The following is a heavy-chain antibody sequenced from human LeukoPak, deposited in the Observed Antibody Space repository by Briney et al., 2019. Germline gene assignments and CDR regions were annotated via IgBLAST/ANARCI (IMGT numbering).Heavy chain of an antibody. D-gene: IGHD3-9*01. V-gene: IGHV3-30-3*01. CDR2: ISYDGSNK. CDR3: ARPAVNYDILTGFDY. Sequence: GGSLRLSCAASGSTFSSYAMHWVRQAPGKGLEWVAVISYDGSNKYYADSVKGRFTISRDNSKNTLYLQMNSLRAEDTAVYYCARPAVNYDILTGFDYWGQGALVTVSS. J-gene: IGHJ4*02. CDR1: GSTFSSYA.